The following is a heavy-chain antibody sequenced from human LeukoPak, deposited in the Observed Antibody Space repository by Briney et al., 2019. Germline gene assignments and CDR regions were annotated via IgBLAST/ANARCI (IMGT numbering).Heavy chain of an antibody. CDR1: GGTFSSYA. D-gene: IGHD2-2*01. J-gene: IGHJ5*02. V-gene: IGHV1-69*13. Sequence: ASVKVSCKASGGTFSSYAISWVRQAPGQGLEWMGGIIPIFGTANYAQKFQGRVTITADESTSTAYMELSSLRSEDTAVYYCARGVVPAATNWFDPWGQGTLVTVSS. CDR2: IIPIFGTA. CDR3: ARGVVPAATNWFDP.